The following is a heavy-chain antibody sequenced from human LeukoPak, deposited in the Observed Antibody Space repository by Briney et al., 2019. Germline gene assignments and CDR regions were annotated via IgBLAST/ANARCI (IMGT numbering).Heavy chain of an antibody. V-gene: IGHV4-39*01. CDR1: GGSISSSSYS. CDR3: ARHNGDGYKPAHIDY. D-gene: IGHD5-24*01. Sequence: PSETLSLTCAVSGGSISSSSYSWGWIRQPPGKGLEWIGSIYYSGSTYYNPSLKSRVTISVDTSKNQFSLKLSSVTAADTAVYYCARHNGDGYKPAHIDYWGQGTLVTVSS. J-gene: IGHJ4*02. CDR2: IYYSGST.